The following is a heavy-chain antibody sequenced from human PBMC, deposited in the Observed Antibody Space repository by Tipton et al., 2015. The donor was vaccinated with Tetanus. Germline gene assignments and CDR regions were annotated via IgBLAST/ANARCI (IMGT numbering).Heavy chain of an antibody. CDR1: GGSISSSSYY. J-gene: IGHJ3*02. V-gene: IGHV4-39*07. CDR3: ARDRVTMIVVVTSRFDI. D-gene: IGHD3-22*01. CDR2: INHSGST. Sequence: TLSLTCTVSGGSISSSSYYWGWIRQPPGKGLEWIGEINHSGSTNYNPSLKSRVTISVDTSKNQFSLKLSSVTAADTAVYYCARDRVTMIVVVTSRFDIWGQGTMVTVSS.